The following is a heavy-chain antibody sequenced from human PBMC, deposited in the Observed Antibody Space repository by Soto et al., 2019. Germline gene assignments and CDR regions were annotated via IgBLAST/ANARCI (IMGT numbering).Heavy chain of an antibody. Sequence: QVQLQESGPGLVKPSETLSLTCTVSGGSISSYYWSWIRQPPGKGLEWIGYIYYSGSTNYNPSLKSRVTISVDTSKNQFSLKLSYVTAADTAVYYCARHAYSGYDFDYWGQGTLVTVSS. J-gene: IGHJ4*02. CDR1: GGSISSYY. CDR2: IYYSGST. CDR3: ARHAYSGYDFDY. V-gene: IGHV4-59*08. D-gene: IGHD5-12*01.